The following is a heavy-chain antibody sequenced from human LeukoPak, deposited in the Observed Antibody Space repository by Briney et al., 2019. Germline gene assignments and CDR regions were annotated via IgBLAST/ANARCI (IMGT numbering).Heavy chain of an antibody. D-gene: IGHD2-15*01. V-gene: IGHV3-21*01. CDR2: ISSSSRYK. CDR1: GFTFSSYS. Sequence: GGSLSLSCSASGFTFSSYSMNWVRQAPGKGLEWVLYISSSSRYKYYADSVKGRFTISRDNAKNSLYLQMNSLRAEDTAVYYCARERVYCSGGSCYGGGANNWGQGALVTVSS. CDR3: ARERVYCSGGSCYGGGANN. J-gene: IGHJ4*02.